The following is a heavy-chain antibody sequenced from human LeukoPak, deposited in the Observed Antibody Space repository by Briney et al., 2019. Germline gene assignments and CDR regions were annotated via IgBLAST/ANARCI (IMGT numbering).Heavy chain of an antibody. Sequence: GRSLRLSCAASALTFSGNWMSWVRQAPGKGREWVANIKQDGSEKNYVDSVKGRFTVSRDDAKNSLYLQMNSLRVEDTAVYYCATDRDWTLLDYWGQGTLVTVSS. CDR1: ALTFSGNW. CDR3: ATDRDWTLLDY. J-gene: IGHJ4*02. CDR2: IKQDGSEK. V-gene: IGHV3-7*01. D-gene: IGHD1-1*01.